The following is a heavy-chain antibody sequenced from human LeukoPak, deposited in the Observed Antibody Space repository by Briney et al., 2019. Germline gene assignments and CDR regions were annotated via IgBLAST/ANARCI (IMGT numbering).Heavy chain of an antibody. V-gene: IGHV3-71*01. J-gene: IGHJ1*01. D-gene: IGHD3-22*01. CDR3: PQIHDSSGY. Sequence: GGSLRLSCAASGFTFSSYWMSWVRQAPGKGLEWVGFTKNKTNRGATEYAASVKGRSTISRDDSKSIAYLQMNSLKTEDTAVYCSPQIHDSSGYWGQGTLVTVSS. CDR1: GFTFSSYW. CDR2: TKNKTNRGAT.